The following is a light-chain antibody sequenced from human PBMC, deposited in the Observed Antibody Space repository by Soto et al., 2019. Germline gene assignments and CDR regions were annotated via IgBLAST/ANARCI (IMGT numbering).Light chain of an antibody. CDR2: AAS. CDR3: QQSYSTPLT. CDR1: QSISSY. J-gene: IGKJ1*01. V-gene: IGKV1-39*01. Sequence: DIQITQSPSSLSTSALERVTITCWASQSISSYLNWYQQKPGKAPKLLIYAASSLQSGVPSRFSGSGSGTDFTLTISSLQPEDFATYYCQQSYSTPLTFGQGTKVDIK.